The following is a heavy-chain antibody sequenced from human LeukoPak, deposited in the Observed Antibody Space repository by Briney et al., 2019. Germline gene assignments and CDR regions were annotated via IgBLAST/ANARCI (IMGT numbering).Heavy chain of an antibody. J-gene: IGHJ4*02. D-gene: IGHD1-1*01. V-gene: IGHV1-2*02. Sequence: GASVTVSCTASGYTFTGYYMHWVRQAPGQGLEWLGWINPNSGGTNYAQKFQGRVTMTRDTSISTAYMELSRLRSGDTAVYYCARGLGDWNEGEDYWGQGTLVTVSS. CDR2: INPNSGGT. CDR1: GYTFTGYY. CDR3: ARGLGDWNEGEDY.